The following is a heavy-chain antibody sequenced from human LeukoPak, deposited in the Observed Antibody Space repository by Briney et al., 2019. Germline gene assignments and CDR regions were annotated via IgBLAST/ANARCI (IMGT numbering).Heavy chain of an antibody. CDR3: ARDPPYYYDSSGYYPFDY. J-gene: IGHJ4*02. CDR1: GYTFTGYY. D-gene: IGHD3-22*01. V-gene: IGHV1-2*02. CDR2: INPNSGGT. Sequence: ASVTVSCKASGYTFTGYYMHWVRQAPGQGLEWMGWINPNSGGTNYAQKFQGRVTMTRDTSISTAYMELSRLRSDDTAVYYCARDPPYYYDSSGYYPFDYWGQGTLVTVSS.